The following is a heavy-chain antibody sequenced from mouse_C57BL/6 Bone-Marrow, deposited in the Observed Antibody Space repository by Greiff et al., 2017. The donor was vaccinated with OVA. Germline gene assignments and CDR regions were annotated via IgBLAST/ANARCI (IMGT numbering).Heavy chain of an antibody. CDR2: IYPRSGNT. V-gene: IGHV1-81*01. J-gene: IGHJ4*01. Sequence: VQLQESGAELARPGASVKLSCKASGYTFTSYGISWVKQRTGQGLEWIGEIYPRSGNTYYNEKFKGKATLTADKSSSTAYMELRSLTSEDSAVYFCARHAFYAMDYWGQGTSVTVSS. CDR3: ARHAFYAMDY. CDR1: GYTFTSYG.